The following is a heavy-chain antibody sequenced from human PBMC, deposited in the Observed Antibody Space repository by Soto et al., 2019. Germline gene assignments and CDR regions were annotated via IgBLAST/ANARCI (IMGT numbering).Heavy chain of an antibody. D-gene: IGHD3-22*01. V-gene: IGHV3-7*01. CDR1: GFTFSNYW. Sequence: EVQLVESGGALVQPGGSLRLSCAASGFTFSNYWMSWVRQAPGKGLEWVANIKNGGSDEYYVDSVKGRFIISRDNAKNSLFLQMNGLRAEDTAVYYCASGDYYDTSGYYPYFDWWGQGTLVTVSS. J-gene: IGHJ4*02. CDR2: IKNGGSDE. CDR3: ASGDYYDTSGYYPYFDW.